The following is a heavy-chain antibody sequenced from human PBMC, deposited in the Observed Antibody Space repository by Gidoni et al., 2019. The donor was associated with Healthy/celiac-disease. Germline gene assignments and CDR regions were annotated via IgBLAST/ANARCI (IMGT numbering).Heavy chain of an antibody. D-gene: IGHD3-3*01. CDR1: GYTFTSHA. V-gene: IGHV1-3*01. Sequence: QVQLVQSGAEVKKPGASVKVSCKASGYTFTSHAMHWVRQAPGQRLEWMGWINAGNGNTKYSQKFQGRVTITRDTSASTAYMELSSLRSEDTAVYYCARGDLEGADYYYYMDVWGKGTTVTVSS. CDR2: INAGNGNT. CDR3: ARGDLEGADYYYYMDV. J-gene: IGHJ6*03.